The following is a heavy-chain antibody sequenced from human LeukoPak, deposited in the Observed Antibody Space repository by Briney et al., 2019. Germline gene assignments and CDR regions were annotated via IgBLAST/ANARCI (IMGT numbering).Heavy chain of an antibody. CDR2: ISGSGGST. CDR1: GFTFSSYA. V-gene: IGHV3-23*01. CDR3: AKDGQSYYYDSSGPRAEAFDI. J-gene: IGHJ3*02. Sequence: PGGSLRLSCAASGFTFSSYAMSWVRQAPGKGLEWVSAISGSGGSTYYADSVKGRFTISRDNSKNTLYLQMNSLRAEDTAVYYCAKDGQSYYYDSSGPRAEAFDIWGQGTMVTVSS. D-gene: IGHD3-22*01.